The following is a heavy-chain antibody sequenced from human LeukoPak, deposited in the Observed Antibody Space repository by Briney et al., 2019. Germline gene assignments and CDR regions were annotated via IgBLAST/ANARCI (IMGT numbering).Heavy chain of an antibody. CDR3: AKQGIQLWLPYY. D-gene: IGHD5-18*01. CDR2: ISGSGGST. V-gene: IGHV3-23*01. J-gene: IGHJ4*02. Sequence: GGSERLSCAASGFTFSTSAMSWVRQAPGKGLEWVSSISGSGGSTCYADSVKGRFTISRDNSRNALYLQMNSLRAEDTAVYCCAKQGIQLWLPYYWGQGALVTVSS. CDR1: GFTFSTSA.